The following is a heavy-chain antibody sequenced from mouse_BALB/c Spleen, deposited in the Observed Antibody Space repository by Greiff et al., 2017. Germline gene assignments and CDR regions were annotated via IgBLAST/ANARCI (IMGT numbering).Heavy chain of an antibody. V-gene: IGHV1-15*01. D-gene: IGHD2-2*01. CDR1: GYTFTDYE. CDR3: SYGYDRRAWFAY. CDR2: IDPETGGT. J-gene: IGHJ3*01. Sequence: VKLQESGAELVRPGASVTLSCKASGYTFTDYEMHWVKQTPVHGLEWIGAIDPETGGTAYNQKFKGKATLTADKSSSTAYMELRSLTSEDSAVYYCSYGYDRRAWFAYWGQGTLVTVSA.